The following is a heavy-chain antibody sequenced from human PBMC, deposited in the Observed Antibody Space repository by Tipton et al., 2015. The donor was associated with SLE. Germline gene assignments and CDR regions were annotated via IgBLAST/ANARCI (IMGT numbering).Heavy chain of an antibody. CDR3: ARVTTVANSLGF. Sequence: QSGAEVKKPGSSVKVSCKVSGGTFKNYAISWVRQAPGQGLEWMGGIIPMYITANYPQKFQGRVTITADESTSTVYMELTSLRSEDTALYFCARVTTVANSLGFWGQGTLVTVSS. CDR2: IIPMYITA. V-gene: IGHV1-69*01. J-gene: IGHJ4*02. D-gene: IGHD4-23*01. CDR1: GGTFKNYA.